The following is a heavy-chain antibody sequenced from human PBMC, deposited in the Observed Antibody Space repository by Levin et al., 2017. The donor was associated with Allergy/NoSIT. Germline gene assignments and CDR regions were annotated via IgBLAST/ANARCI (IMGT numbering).Heavy chain of an antibody. J-gene: IGHJ6*03. D-gene: IGHD4-17*01. CDR2: IYYLGST. CDR1: GDSMNTFY. V-gene: IGHV4-59*01. Sequence: SETLSLTCSVSGDSMNTFYWSWVRQPPGRGLEWIGYIYYLGSTNYNPSLESRVSLSVDTSKNQFSLKLTSVTAADTAVYYCARSTVTTGDYYYMDVWGKGTTVTVSS. CDR3: ARSTVTTGDYYYMDV.